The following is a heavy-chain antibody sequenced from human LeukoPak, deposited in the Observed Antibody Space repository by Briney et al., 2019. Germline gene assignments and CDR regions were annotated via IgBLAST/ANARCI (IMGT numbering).Heavy chain of an antibody. J-gene: IGHJ4*02. Sequence: GGSLRLSFAASGFTFSSYSFNWVRPAPGKGPEWVSSISTTSTYIFYADSVKGRFTISRDNAKNSLYLQMNSLRAEDTAVYYCARDFAGYGYVSYFDYWGQGTLVTVSS. CDR2: ISTTSTYI. V-gene: IGHV3-21*01. CDR1: GFTFSSYS. CDR3: ARDFAGYGYVSYFDY. D-gene: IGHD5-18*01.